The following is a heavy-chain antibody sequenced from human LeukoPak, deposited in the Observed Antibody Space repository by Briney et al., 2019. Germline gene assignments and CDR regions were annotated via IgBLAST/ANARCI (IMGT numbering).Heavy chain of an antibody. CDR1: GGSFSGYY. J-gene: IGHJ4*02. Sequence: PSETLSLTCAVYGGSFSGYYWSWIRQPPGKGLEWIGEINHSGSTNYNPSLKSRVTISVDTSKNQFSLKLSSVTAADTAVYYCARGVRGYSYGRPTSGSYYFDYWGQGTLVTVSS. CDR2: INHSGST. CDR3: ARGVRGYSYGRPTSGSYYFDY. D-gene: IGHD5-18*01. V-gene: IGHV4-34*01.